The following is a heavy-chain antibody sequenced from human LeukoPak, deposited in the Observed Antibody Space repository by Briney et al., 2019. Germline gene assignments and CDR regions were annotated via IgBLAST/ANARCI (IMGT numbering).Heavy chain of an antibody. V-gene: IGHV3-23*01. J-gene: IGHJ4*02. CDR1: GFTFSSDA. Sequence: GGSLRLSCAAFGFTFSSDAMSWVRQAPGKGLEWVSAISGSGGSTYYADSVKGRFTISRDNSKNTLYLQMNSLRAEDTAVYYCATDYVWGSPIDYWGQGTLVTVSS. CDR2: ISGSGGST. CDR3: ATDYVWGSPIDY. D-gene: IGHD3-16*01.